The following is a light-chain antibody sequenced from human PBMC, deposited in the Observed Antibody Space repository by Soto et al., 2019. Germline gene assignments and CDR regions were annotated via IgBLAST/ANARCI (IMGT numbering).Light chain of an antibody. V-gene: IGLV2-8*01. CDR2: EVS. Sequence: QSALTQPPSASGSPGQSVTISCTGTSSDIGGYNYVSWYQQYPGKAPKLMIYEVSKRPSGVPDRFSGSKSGNTASQTVSGLQAEDEADYYCSSYAGSNNPYVFGTGTKVTVL. CDR3: SSYAGSNNPYV. CDR1: SSDIGGYNY. J-gene: IGLJ1*01.